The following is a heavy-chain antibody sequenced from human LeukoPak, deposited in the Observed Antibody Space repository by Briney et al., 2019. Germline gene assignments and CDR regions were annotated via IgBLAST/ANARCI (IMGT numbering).Heavy chain of an antibody. D-gene: IGHD6-13*01. V-gene: IGHV3-33*01. CDR3: AREGIAAAGMDV. Sequence: GGSLRLSCAASGFTFSSYGMHWVRQAPGKGLEWVAVIWYDGSNKYYADSVKGRFTISRDNSKNTLYLQMNSLRAEDTAVYYCAREGIAAAGMDVWGQGTTVTVSS. CDR1: GFTFSSYG. J-gene: IGHJ6*02. CDR2: IWYDGSNK.